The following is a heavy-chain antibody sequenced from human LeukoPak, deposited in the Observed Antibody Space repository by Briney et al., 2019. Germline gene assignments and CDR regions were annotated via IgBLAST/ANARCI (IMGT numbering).Heavy chain of an antibody. D-gene: IGHD2-15*01. CDR2: IYYSGST. J-gene: IGHJ4*02. CDR3: AREGRYCSGGSCLDY. CDR1: GGSVSSTSYY. V-gene: IGHV4-61*01. Sequence: SETLSLTCTVSGGSVSSTSYYWSWIRQPPGKGLEWIGYIYYSGSTNYNPSLKSRVTISVDTSKNQFSLRLNSVTAADTAVYYCAREGRYCSGGSCLDYWGQGTLVTVSS.